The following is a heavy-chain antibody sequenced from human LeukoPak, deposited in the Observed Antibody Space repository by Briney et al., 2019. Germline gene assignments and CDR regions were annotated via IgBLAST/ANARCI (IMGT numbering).Heavy chain of an antibody. CDR3: ARVVVVVAATYNWFDP. J-gene: IGHJ5*02. Sequence: SETLSLTCTVSGGSISSYYWSWIRQPPGKGLEWIGYISHKGDTSYNPSLKSRVTISVDTSRNQFSLKLSSVTAADTAVYYCARVVVVVAATYNWFDPWGQGTLVTVSS. D-gene: IGHD2-15*01. CDR1: GGSISSYY. CDR2: ISHKGDT. V-gene: IGHV4-59*12.